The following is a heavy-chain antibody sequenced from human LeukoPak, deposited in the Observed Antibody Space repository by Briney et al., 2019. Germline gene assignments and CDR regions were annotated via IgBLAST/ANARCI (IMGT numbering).Heavy chain of an antibody. J-gene: IGHJ4*02. D-gene: IGHD2-21*02. V-gene: IGHV4-4*07. CDR3: ARDYYCGGDCYSGFDY. CDR1: GGSISSYY. CDR2: IYTSGST. Sequence: PSETLSLTCTVSGGSISSYYWSWIRQPAGKGLEWIGRIYTSGSTNYNPSLKSRVTMSVDTSKNQFSLKLSSVTAADTAVYYCARDYYCGGDCYSGFDYWGQGTLVTVSS.